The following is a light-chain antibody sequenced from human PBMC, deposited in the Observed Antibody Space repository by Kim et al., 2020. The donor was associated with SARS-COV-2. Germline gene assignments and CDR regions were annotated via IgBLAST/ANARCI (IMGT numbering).Light chain of an antibody. CDR1: SSDVGGYKY. CDR3: SSYIRGSTNYV. CDR2: EVG. V-gene: IGLV2-14*01. Sequence: QSITISSTGTSSDVGGYKYVSWYHKHPCKAPKLVIYEVGNRPSGVSIRFSGSKSGNTASLTISGLQAEDEADYYCSSYIRGSTNYVFGTGTKVTVL. J-gene: IGLJ1*01.